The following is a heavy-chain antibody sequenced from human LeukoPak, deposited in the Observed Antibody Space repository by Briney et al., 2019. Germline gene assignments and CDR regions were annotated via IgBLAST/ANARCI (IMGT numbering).Heavy chain of an antibody. CDR2: IYYSGST. CDR3: ARALYDRAVGNQFDP. D-gene: IGHD3-22*01. V-gene: IGHV4-30-4*01. J-gene: IGHJ5*02. Sequence: PSQTLSLTCTVSGGSISSGDYYWSWIRQPPGKGLEWIGYIYYSGSTYYNPSPKSRVTISVDTSKNQFSLKLSSVTAADTAVYYCARALYDRAVGNQFDPWGQGTLVTVSS. CDR1: GGSISSGDYY.